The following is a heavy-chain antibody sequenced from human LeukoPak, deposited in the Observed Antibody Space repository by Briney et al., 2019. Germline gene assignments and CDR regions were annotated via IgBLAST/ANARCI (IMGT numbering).Heavy chain of an antibody. J-gene: IGHJ4*02. CDR1: GFTFSSYA. D-gene: IGHD6-13*01. CDR2: ISGNGGST. V-gene: IGHV3-64*01. Sequence: GGSLRLSCAASGFTFSSYAMHWVRQAPGKGLEYVSAISGNGGSTYYANSVKGRFTISRDNSKNTLYLQMGSLRAEDMAVYYCARVAAAGSSDYWGQGTLVTVSS. CDR3: ARVAAAGSSDY.